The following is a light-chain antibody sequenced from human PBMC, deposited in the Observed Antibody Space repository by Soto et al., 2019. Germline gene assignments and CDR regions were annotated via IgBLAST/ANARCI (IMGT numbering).Light chain of an antibody. J-gene: IGKJ3*01. Sequence: EIVMTQSPATLSVSPGERATLSCSASQSVTSNLAWYQQKPGQAPRLLIYGASTKATGIPARFSGTGSGTEFTLTISSLLSEDFAVYYCQQYNNWTPLTFGPGTKVEI. V-gene: IGKV3-15*01. CDR1: QSVTSN. CDR2: GAS. CDR3: QQYNNWTPLT.